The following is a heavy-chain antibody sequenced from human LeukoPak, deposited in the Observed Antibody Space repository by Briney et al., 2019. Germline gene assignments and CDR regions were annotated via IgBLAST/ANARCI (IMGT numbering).Heavy chain of an antibody. CDR2: IYYSGST. D-gene: IGHD3-22*01. Sequence: PSETLSLTCTVSGGSISSYYWSWIRQPPGKGLEWIVYIYYSGSTNYNPSLKSRVTISVDTSKNQFSLKLSSVTAADTAVYYCARLYYYDSSGYPDYWGQGTLVTVSS. CDR1: GGSISSYY. V-gene: IGHV4-59*08. CDR3: ARLYYYDSSGYPDY. J-gene: IGHJ4*02.